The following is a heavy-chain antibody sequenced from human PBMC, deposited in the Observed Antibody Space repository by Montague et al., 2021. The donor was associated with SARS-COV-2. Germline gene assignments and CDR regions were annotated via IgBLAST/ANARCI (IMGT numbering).Heavy chain of an antibody. CDR1: GDSITNTRYF. D-gene: IGHD1-7*01. V-gene: IGHV4-39*01. J-gene: IGHJ4*02. Sequence: SETLSLTCNVSGDSITNTRYFWGWIRQPPGKALEWIGSIYHNGKTYYNPSLERRALLSIDTSKNQFSLRLSSEIASDTAVYYWAVELNYFFDYWGQGFLVSVAS. CDR2: IYHNGKT. CDR3: AVELNYFFDY.